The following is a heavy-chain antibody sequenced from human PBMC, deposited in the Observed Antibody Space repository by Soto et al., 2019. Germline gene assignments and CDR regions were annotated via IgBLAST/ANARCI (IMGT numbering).Heavy chain of an antibody. CDR3: ARDSRPVLRFLGWLSGLFDY. J-gene: IGHJ4*02. CDR2: INPNSGGT. D-gene: IGHD3-3*01. Sequence: ASVKVSCKASGYTFTGYYMHWVRQAPGQGLEWMGWINPNSGGTNYAQKFQGRVTMTRDTSVSTAYMELSRLRSDDTAVYYCARDSRPVLRFLGWLSGLFDYWGQGTLVTVSS. V-gene: IGHV1-2*02. CDR1: GYTFTGYY.